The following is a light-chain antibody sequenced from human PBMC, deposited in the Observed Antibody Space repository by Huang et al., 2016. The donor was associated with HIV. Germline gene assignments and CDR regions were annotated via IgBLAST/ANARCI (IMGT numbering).Light chain of an antibody. Sequence: DSQMTQSPSSLSASVGDRVTIPCRASENIRRYLNWYQQKPGKPPKLLIHSASTLQSGVPSRFSGSGSGTDFTLTITSLQPEDFATYYCQGSLSIPHTFGQGTNLEIK. CDR2: SAS. V-gene: IGKV1-39*01. CDR3: QGSLSIPHT. CDR1: ENIRRY. J-gene: IGKJ2*01.